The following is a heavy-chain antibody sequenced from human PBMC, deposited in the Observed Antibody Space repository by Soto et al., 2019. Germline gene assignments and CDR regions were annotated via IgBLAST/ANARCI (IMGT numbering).Heavy chain of an antibody. J-gene: IGHJ5*02. CDR3: ARRLFCRHWFDP. D-gene: IGHD2-15*01. CDR2: MNLDSGYT. V-gene: IGHV1-8*01. CDR1: GYTFTSYD. Sequence: QVQLVQSEAEVKRPGASVKVSCKASGYTFTSYDINWVRQATGQGLEWMGWMNLDSGYTAYAQMFQGRVTMTRNTPNSTAYMELSSLKADDTAVYYSARRLFCRHWFDPWGQGTLVTVSS.